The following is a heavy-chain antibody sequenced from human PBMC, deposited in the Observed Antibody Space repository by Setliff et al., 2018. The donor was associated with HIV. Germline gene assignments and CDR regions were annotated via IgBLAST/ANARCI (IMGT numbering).Heavy chain of an antibody. J-gene: IGHJ4*02. D-gene: IGHD2-15*01. CDR2: INPNSGGT. CDR3: ARDPGYCSGGSCYSGGVDY. Sequence: ASVKVSCKASGYTFTGYYMHWVRQAPGQGLEWMGWINPNSGGTNYAQKFQGRVTMTRDTSNSTAYMELSRLRSDDTAVYYCARDPGYCSGGSCYSGGVDYWGQGTLVTVSS. CDR1: GYTFTGYY. V-gene: IGHV1-2*02.